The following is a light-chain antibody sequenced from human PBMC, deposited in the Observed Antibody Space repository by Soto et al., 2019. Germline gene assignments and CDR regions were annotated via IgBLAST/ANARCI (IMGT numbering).Light chain of an antibody. Sequence: GERATLSCRASQSVSSSYLAWYQQKPGQAPRLLIYGASSRATGIPDRFSGSGSGTEFSFTISSLEPEDFAVYYCQQYGSLWTFGQGTKVDIK. V-gene: IGKV3-20*01. CDR1: QSVSSSY. CDR3: QQYGSLWT. J-gene: IGKJ1*01. CDR2: GAS.